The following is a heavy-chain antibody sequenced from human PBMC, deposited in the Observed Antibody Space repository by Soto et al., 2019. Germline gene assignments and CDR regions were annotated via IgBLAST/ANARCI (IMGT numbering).Heavy chain of an antibody. J-gene: IGHJ6*02. D-gene: IGHD1-26*01. Sequence: PGGSLRLSCAASGFTFDDYAMHWVRQAPGKGLEWVSGISWNSGSIGYADSVKGRFTISRDNAKNSLYLQMNSLRAEDTALYYCAKQGGSYYNYYYYGMDVWGQGTTVTVSS. V-gene: IGHV3-9*01. CDR2: ISWNSGSI. CDR1: GFTFDDYA. CDR3: AKQGGSYYNYYYYGMDV.